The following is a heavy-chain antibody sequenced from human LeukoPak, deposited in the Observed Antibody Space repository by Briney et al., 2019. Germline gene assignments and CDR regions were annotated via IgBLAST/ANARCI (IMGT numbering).Heavy chain of an antibody. CDR2: IYYSGST. Sequence: PSETLSLTCTVSGGSISSSSYYWGWPRQPPGKGLEWIGSIYYSGSTYYNPSLKSRVTISVDTSKNQFSLKLSSVTAADTAVYYCARLSAAIALISGFDPWGQGTLVTVSS. V-gene: IGHV4-39*01. J-gene: IGHJ5*02. CDR1: GGSISSSSYY. D-gene: IGHD2-2*01. CDR3: ARLSAAIALISGFDP.